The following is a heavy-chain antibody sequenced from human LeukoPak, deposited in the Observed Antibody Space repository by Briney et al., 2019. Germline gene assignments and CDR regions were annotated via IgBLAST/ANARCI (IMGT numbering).Heavy chain of an antibody. CDR2: IYYSGST. CDR3: AEDRCSNGVGCYYYYMDV. Sequence: SETLPLTCTVSGGSISSSSYFWGWIRKPPGKGLAWIGSIYYSGSTYYNPSLKSRVTISVDTSKNQFSLKLSSVTAADTAVYYCAEDRCSNGVGCYYYYMDVWGKGTTVTISS. J-gene: IGHJ6*03. D-gene: IGHD2-8*01. V-gene: IGHV4-39*01. CDR1: GGSISSSSYF.